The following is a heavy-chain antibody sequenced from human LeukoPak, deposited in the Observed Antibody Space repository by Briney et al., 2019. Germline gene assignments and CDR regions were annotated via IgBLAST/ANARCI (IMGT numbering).Heavy chain of an antibody. CDR2: ISGSGGST. Sequence: GGSLRLSCAASGFTFSSYAMSWVRQAPGRGLEWVSGISGSGGSTYYADSVKGRFTISRDNSKNTLYLQMNSLRAEDTAVYFCARRYAALWYYFDYWGRGTLVTVSS. J-gene: IGHJ4*02. CDR1: GFTFSSYA. V-gene: IGHV3-23*01. CDR3: ARRYAALWYYFDY. D-gene: IGHD2-21*01.